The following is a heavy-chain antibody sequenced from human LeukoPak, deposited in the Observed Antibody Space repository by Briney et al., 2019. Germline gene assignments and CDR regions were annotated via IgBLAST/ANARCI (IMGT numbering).Heavy chain of an antibody. J-gene: IGHJ4*02. Sequence: ASVKVSCKASGHSFATYGISWVRQAAGQGLEWMRWISAYSGDTNYAQKLQGRVTMTTDTSTSTAYMELRSLRSDDTAVYYCAREGKQWLQYYFDYWGQGTLVTVSS. CDR2: ISAYSGDT. V-gene: IGHV1-18*01. CDR1: GHSFATYG. CDR3: AREGKQWLQYYFDY. D-gene: IGHD6-19*01.